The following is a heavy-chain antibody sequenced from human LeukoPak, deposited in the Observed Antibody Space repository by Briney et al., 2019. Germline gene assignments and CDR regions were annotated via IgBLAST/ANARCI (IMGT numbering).Heavy chain of an antibody. CDR3: ARDLCVRACSGSLY. CDR1: GFTFSSYG. CDR2: IRYDGSDK. V-gene: IGHV3-30*02. Sequence: GGSLRLSCAASGFTFSSYGMHWVRQAPGKGLEWVAFIRYDGSDKYYADSVKGRFTVSRDNSKNTLYLQMNSLRAEDTAVYYCARDLCVRACSGSLYWGQGTLVTVSS. D-gene: IGHD1-26*01. J-gene: IGHJ4*02.